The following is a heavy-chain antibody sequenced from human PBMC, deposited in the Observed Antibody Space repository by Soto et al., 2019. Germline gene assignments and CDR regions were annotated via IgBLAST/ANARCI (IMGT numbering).Heavy chain of an antibody. CDR1: GYTFTSYY. V-gene: IGHV1-46*01. CDR2: INPSGGST. Sequence: ASVKVSCKASGYTFTSYYMHWVRQAPGQGLEWMGIINPSGGSTSYAQKFQGRVTMTRDTSTSTVYMELSSLRSEDTAVYYCARDPPPGHNYYDSSGPSGGAFDIWGQGTMVTVSS. CDR3: ARDPPPGHNYYDSSGPSGGAFDI. D-gene: IGHD3-22*01. J-gene: IGHJ3*02.